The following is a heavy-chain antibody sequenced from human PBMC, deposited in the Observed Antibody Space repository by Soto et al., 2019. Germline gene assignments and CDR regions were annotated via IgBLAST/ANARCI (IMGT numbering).Heavy chain of an antibody. CDR1: GFTISNYW. J-gene: IGHJ5*02. V-gene: IGHV3-74*01. CDR2: IDSYGGYS. CDR3: ARDRPHNWFDP. Sequence: EVQLVESGGGLVQPGGSLSLSCAASGFTISNYWMHWVRQSPGKGLVWVAGIDSYGGYSRYADSVMGRFTISRDNGKNSLYLQMNSLRHEDTAVYYCARDRPHNWFDPWGQGALVTVST.